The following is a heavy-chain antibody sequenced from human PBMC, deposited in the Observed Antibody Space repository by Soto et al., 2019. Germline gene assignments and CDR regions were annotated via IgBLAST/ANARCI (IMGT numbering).Heavy chain of an antibody. Sequence: PGGSLRLSCAASGFTLSSHAMNWVLQAPGKGLEWISVISDDGSNTYYADSVKGRFTISRDNSKTTLYLQMNSLRAEDTAVYYCAKEDIVVVVAAADDAFDIWGQGTMVTVSS. V-gene: IGHV3-30*18. J-gene: IGHJ3*02. CDR2: ISDDGSNT. D-gene: IGHD2-15*01. CDR1: GFTLSSHA. CDR3: AKEDIVVVVAAADDAFDI.